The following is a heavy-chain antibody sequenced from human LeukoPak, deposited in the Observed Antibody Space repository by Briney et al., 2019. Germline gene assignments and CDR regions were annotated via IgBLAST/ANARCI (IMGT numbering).Heavy chain of an antibody. D-gene: IGHD6-13*01. J-gene: IGHJ4*02. Sequence: ASVKVSCKASGYSFTSYSMHWVRQAPGQRLEWMGWINAGNGNTKYSQKFQVRVTITRDTSASTAYMELSSLRSEDTAIYYCARSGPDTSSWFDYWGRGTLVTVSS. CDR2: INAGNGNT. CDR3: ARSGPDTSSWFDY. CDR1: GYSFTSYS. V-gene: IGHV1-3*01.